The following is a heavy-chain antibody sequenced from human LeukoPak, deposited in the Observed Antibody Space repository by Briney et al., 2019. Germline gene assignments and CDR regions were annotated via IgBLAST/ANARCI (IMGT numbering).Heavy chain of an antibody. CDR2: INPNSGGT. V-gene: IGHV1-2*02. Sequence: ASVKVSCKASGYTFTGYYMHWVRQAPGQGLEWMGWINPNSGGTNYAQKFQGRVTMTRDTSISTAYMELSRLRSDDTAVYYCARDFLPTLSYSGYEHDAFDIWGQGTMVTVSS. CDR1: GYTFTGYY. D-gene: IGHD5-12*01. J-gene: IGHJ3*02. CDR3: ARDFLPTLSYSGYEHDAFDI.